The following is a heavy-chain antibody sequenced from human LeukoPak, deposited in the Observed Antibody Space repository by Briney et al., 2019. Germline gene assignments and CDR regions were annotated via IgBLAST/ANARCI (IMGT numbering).Heavy chain of an antibody. CDR3: PRAAYEILTGYKN. J-gene: IGHJ4*02. V-gene: IGHV3-64*01. CDR1: GFTFSSYA. CDR2: ISSNGGST. Sequence: GGSLRLSCAASGFTFSSYAMHWVRQAPGKGLEYVSAISSNGGSTYYANSVKGRFTISRDNSKNTLYLQMGSLRAEDMVFFFKPRAAYEILTGYKNWGQGTLVTVSS. D-gene: IGHD3-9*01.